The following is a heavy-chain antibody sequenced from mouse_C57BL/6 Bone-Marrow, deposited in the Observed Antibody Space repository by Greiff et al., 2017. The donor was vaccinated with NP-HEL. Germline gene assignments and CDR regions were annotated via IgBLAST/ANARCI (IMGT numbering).Heavy chain of an antibody. Sequence: EVQLQQSGPELVKPGASVKISCKASGYTFTDYYMNWVKQSHGKSLEWIGDINPNNGGTSYNQKFKGKATLTVDKSSSTAYMELRSLTSEDSAVYYCARETVTTEACEVWGTGTTVTVSS. CDR1: GYTFTDYY. V-gene: IGHV1-26*01. CDR3: ARETVTTEACEV. D-gene: IGHD1-1*01. J-gene: IGHJ1*03. CDR2: INPNNGGT.